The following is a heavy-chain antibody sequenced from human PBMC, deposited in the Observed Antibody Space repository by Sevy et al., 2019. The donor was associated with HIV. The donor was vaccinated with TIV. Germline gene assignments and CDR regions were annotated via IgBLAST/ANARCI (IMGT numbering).Heavy chain of an antibody. CDR2: ISWNSGSI. CDR1: GFTFDDYA. CDR3: AKDIARRRDGYNSSYDY. J-gene: IGHJ4*02. Sequence: GGSLRLSCAASGFTFDDYAMHWVRQAPGKGLEWVSGISWNSGSIGYADSVKGRFTISRDNAKNSLYLQMNSLRAEDTALYYCAKDIARRRDGYNSSYDYWGQGTLVTVSS. D-gene: IGHD5-12*01. V-gene: IGHV3-9*01.